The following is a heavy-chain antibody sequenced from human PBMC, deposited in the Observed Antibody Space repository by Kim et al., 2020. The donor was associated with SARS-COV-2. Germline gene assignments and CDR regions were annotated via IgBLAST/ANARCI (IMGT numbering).Heavy chain of an antibody. J-gene: IGHJ4*02. CDR1: GFTFGDYA. CDR2: IRSKAYGGTT. D-gene: IGHD6-19*01. V-gene: IGHV3-49*03. CDR3: TRKKYSSGWYHASFDY. Sequence: GGSLRLSCTASGFTFGDYAMSWFRQAPGKGLEWVGFIRSKAYGGTTEYAASVKGRFTISRDDSKSIAYLQMNSLKTEDTAVYYCTRKKYSSGWYHASFDYWGQGTLVTVSS.